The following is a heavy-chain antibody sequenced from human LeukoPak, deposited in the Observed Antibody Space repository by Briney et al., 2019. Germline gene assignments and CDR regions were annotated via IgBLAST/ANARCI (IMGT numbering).Heavy chain of an antibody. CDR3: ARVSRMIVGGNNYGMDV. J-gene: IGHJ6*02. CDR1: GGSIGSYY. D-gene: IGHD1-26*01. V-gene: IGHV4-59*01. Sequence: SETLSLTCTVSGGSIGSYYWSWIRQPPGKGLDWIGYISYSGSTNYNPSLKSRVTISVDTSKNQFSLKLSSVTAADTAVYYCARVSRMIVGGNNYGMDVWGQGTTVTVSS. CDR2: ISYSGST.